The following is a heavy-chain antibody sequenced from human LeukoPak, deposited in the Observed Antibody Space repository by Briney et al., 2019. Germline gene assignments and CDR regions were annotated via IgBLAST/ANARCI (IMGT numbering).Heavy chain of an antibody. J-gene: IGHJ1*01. CDR2: ISYDGSNK. CDR3: AKSAYGETEYFQH. V-gene: IGHV3-30*18. CDR1: GFTFSSYG. D-gene: IGHD4-17*01. Sequence: GRSLRLSCAASGFTFSSYGMHWVRQAPGKGLEWVAVISYDGSNKYYADSVKGRFTISRDNSKNTLYLQMNSLRAEDTAVYYCAKSAYGETEYFQHWGQGTLVTVSS.